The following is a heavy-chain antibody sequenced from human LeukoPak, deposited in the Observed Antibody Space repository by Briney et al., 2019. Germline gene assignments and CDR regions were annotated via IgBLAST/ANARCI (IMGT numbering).Heavy chain of an antibody. CDR1: GGSISSYY. V-gene: IGHV4-59*01. D-gene: IGHD5-12*01. CDR3: ARLGRLVATMAFHY. CDR2: IHFSGST. J-gene: IGHJ4*02. Sequence: EPSETLSLTGTVYGGSISSYYWSWIRQPPGKRLEWIGYIHFSGSTNYNPSLKSRVAISVDTSKNPFPLKLSSVTAADTAVYYCARLGRLVATMAFHYWGQGTLVTVSS.